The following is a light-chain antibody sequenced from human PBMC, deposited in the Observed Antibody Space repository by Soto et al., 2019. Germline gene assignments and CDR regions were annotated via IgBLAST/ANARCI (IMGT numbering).Light chain of an antibody. CDR3: QHYNDYRWT. CDR2: KAS. Sequence: DIQMTQSPSSLSASVGDRVTITCRASQSIRSWLAWYQQKPGKAPKVLIYKASHLESGVPSRFSGSASGTEFTLTVSSLQPDDVATYYCQHYNDYRWTFGQGTKVEI. J-gene: IGKJ1*01. CDR1: QSIRSW. V-gene: IGKV1-5*03.